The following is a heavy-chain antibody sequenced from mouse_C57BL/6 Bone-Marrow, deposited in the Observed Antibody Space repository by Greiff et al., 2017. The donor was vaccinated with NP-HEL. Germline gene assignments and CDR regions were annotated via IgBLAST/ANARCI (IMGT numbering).Heavy chain of an antibody. V-gene: IGHV5-4*01. D-gene: IGHD2-1*01. CDR2: ISDGGSYT. CDR1: GFTFSSYA. CDR3: ARDPGYYGNYGWYFDV. Sequence: EVKLMESGGGLVKPGGSLKLSCAASGFTFSSYAMSWVRQTPEKRLEWVATISDGGSYTYYPDNVKGRFTISRDNAKNNLYLQMSHLKSEDTAMYYCARDPGYYGNYGWYFDVWGTGTTVTVSS. J-gene: IGHJ1*03.